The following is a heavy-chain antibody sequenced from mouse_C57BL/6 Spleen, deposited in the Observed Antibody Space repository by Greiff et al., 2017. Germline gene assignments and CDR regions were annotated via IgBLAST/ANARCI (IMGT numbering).Heavy chain of an antibody. CDR3: ARRPRGDYAMDY. J-gene: IGHJ4*01. V-gene: IGHV1-63*01. Sequence: QVQLQQSGAELVRPGTSVKMSCKASGYTFTNYWIGWAKQRPGHGLEWIGDIYPGGGYTSYTEKFKGKATLTADKSSSTAYLQFSSLTSEDSAIYYCARRPRGDYAMDYWGQGTSVTVSS. CDR1: GYTFTNYW. CDR2: IYPGGGYT. D-gene: IGHD2-10*02.